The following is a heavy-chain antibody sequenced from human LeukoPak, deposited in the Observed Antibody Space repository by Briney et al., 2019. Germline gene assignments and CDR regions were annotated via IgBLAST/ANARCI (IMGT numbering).Heavy chain of an antibody. V-gene: IGHV3-21*01. CDR2: ITSSSSHI. J-gene: IGHJ4*02. Sequence: GGSLRLSCAACGFTFSSYNMNWVSQAPGKGLEWVSSITSSSSHIYYADSVKGRFTISRDNAKNSLYLQMNRLRAEDSAVYYCPRAYCSSRICYSFDSWGQGTVVTVSS. CDR1: GFTFSSYN. CDR3: PRAYCSSRICYSFDS. D-gene: IGHD2-15*01.